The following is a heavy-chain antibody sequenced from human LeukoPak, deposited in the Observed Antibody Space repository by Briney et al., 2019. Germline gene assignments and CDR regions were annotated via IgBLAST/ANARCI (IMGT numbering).Heavy chain of an antibody. CDR3: ARRRSYYYYYYMDV. V-gene: IGHV4-61*02. J-gene: IGHJ6*03. CDR2: IYTSGST. D-gene: IGHD5-18*01. CDR1: GGSISSGSYY. Sequence: SETLSLTCTVSGGSISSGSYYWSWIRQPAGKGLEWIGRIYTSGSTYYNPSLKSRVTISADTSKNQFSLKLSSVTAADTAVYYCARRRSYYYYYYMDVWGKGTTVTVSS.